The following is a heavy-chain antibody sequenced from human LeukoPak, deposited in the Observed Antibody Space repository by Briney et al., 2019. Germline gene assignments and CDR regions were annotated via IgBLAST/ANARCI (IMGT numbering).Heavy chain of an antibody. J-gene: IGHJ4*02. CDR1: GDTFTTYD. CDR2: MSPNSGNT. CDR3: ARGPPNWGFDY. D-gene: IGHD7-27*01. Sequence: ASVKVSCKASGDTFTTYDINWPRQATGQGLEWMGWMSPNSGNTGYAQKFQGRVTMTRNTSISTAYMELSSLKSEDTAVYYCARGPPNWGFDYWGQGTLVTVSS. V-gene: IGHV1-8*02.